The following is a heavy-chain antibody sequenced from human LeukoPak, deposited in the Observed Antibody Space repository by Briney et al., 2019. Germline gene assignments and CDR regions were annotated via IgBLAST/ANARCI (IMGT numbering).Heavy chain of an antibody. CDR1: GGTLSSYA. J-gene: IGHJ4*02. Sequence: GASVKVSCKASGGTLSSYAISWLRQAPGQGLEWMGRIIPIFGTANYAQKFQGRVTITTDESTSTAYMELSSLRSEDTAVYYCASRYYYDSSGCCDYWGQGTLVTVSS. CDR2: IIPIFGTA. CDR3: ASRYYYDSSGCCDY. V-gene: IGHV1-69*05. D-gene: IGHD3-22*01.